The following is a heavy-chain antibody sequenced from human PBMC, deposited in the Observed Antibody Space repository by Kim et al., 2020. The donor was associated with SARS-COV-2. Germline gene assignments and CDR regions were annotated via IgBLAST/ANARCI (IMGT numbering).Heavy chain of an antibody. D-gene: IGHD1-26*01. CDR3: ARGTGGGYSGWFDP. Sequence: ADSGKGRFASSRDNSKNTLDLQMNSRGAEDTAVYYCARGTGGGYSGWFDPWGQGTLVTVSS. V-gene: IGHV3-30*09. J-gene: IGHJ5*02.